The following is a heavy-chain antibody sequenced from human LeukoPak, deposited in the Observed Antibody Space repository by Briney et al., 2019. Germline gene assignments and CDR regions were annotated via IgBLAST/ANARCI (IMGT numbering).Heavy chain of an antibody. CDR1: GFTFSSYA. CDR2: ISYDGSNK. CDR3: ARDYCSGGSCYSNYYYYYMDV. D-gene: IGHD2-15*01. V-gene: IGHV3-30-3*01. Sequence: GGSLRLSCAASGFTFSSYAMHWVRQAPGKGLEWVAVISYDGSNKYYADSVKGRFTISRDNSKNTLYLQMNSLRAEDTAVYYCARDYCSGGSCYSNYYYYYMDVWGKGTTVTVSS. J-gene: IGHJ6*03.